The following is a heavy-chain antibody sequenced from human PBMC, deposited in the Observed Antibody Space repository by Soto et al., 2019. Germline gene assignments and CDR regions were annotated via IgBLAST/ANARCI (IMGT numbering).Heavy chain of an antibody. CDR3: ARTLADYVDWFDP. V-gene: IGHV3-33*01. CDR1: GFTFSSYG. Sequence: QVQLVESGGGVVQPGRSLRLSCAASGFTFSSYGMHWVRQAPGKGLEWVAVIWYDGSNKYYADSVKGRFTISRDNSKNTLYLQMNSLRAEDTAVYYCARTLADYVDWFDPWGQGTLVTVSS. CDR2: IWYDGSNK. J-gene: IGHJ5*02. D-gene: IGHD4-17*01.